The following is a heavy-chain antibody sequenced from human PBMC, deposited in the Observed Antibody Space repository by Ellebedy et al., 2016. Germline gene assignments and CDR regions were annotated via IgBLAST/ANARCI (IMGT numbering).Heavy chain of an antibody. J-gene: IGHJ2*01. CDR3: AKVGVTTTVFWYFDL. CDR2: ISAGGDKI. Sequence: GGSLRLSXAATGFTFRNFFMSWVRQAPGKGLEWVSTISAGGDKIQFADSVKGRFTISRDNFWNTLNLQMNSLRADDTAIYYCAKVGVTTTVFWYFDLWGRGTPVTVSS. CDR1: GFTFRNFF. V-gene: IGHV3-23*01. D-gene: IGHD4-17*01.